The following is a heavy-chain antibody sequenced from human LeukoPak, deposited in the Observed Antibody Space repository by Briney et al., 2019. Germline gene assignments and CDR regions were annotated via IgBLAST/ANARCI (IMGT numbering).Heavy chain of an antibody. D-gene: IGHD6-19*01. V-gene: IGHV4-39*07. CDR2: INHSGST. CDR3: ARGGGSSGWYRARAFDY. Sequence: SETLSLTCTVSGGSVSSGSYYWSWIRQPPGKGLEWIGEINHSGSTNYNPSLKSRVTISVDTSKNQFSLKLSSVTAADTAVYYCARGGGSSGWYRARAFDYWGQGTLVTVSS. CDR1: GGSVSSGSYY. J-gene: IGHJ4*02.